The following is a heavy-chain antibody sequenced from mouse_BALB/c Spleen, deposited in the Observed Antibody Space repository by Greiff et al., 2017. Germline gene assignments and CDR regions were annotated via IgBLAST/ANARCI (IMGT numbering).Heavy chain of an antibody. D-gene: IGHD6-1*01. CDR3: TGLAPQYYAMDY. Sequence: EVQLQESGTVLARPGASVKMSCKASGYTFTSYWMHWVKQRPGQGLEWIGAIYPGNSDTSYNQKFKGKAKLTAVTSTSTAYMELSSLTNEDSAVYYCTGLAPQYYAMDYWGQGTSVTVSS. CDR2: IYPGNSDT. CDR1: GYTFTSYW. V-gene: IGHV1-5*01. J-gene: IGHJ4*01.